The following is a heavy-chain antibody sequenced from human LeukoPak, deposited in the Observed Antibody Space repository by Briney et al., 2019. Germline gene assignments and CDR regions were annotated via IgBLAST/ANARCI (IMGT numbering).Heavy chain of an antibody. J-gene: IGHJ6*03. V-gene: IGHV4-4*07. Sequence: SETLSLTCTVSGGSISSYYWSWIRQPAGKGLEWIGRIYTSGSTNYNPSLKSRVTISVDTSKNQFSLKLSSVTAADTAVYYCARELTGTGDYYYYMDVWGKGTTVTVSS. CDR2: IYTSGST. CDR1: GGSISSYY. CDR3: ARELTGTGDYYYYMDV. D-gene: IGHD1-7*01.